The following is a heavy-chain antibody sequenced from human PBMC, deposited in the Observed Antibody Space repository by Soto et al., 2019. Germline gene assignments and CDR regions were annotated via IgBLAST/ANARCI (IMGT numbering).Heavy chain of an antibody. V-gene: IGHV1-69*13. CDR2: IIPIFGTA. Sequence: SVKVACKAPGGPLSSYAISLVRQAPGQGLEWMGGIIPIFGTANYAQKFQGRVTITADESTSTAYMELSSLRSEDTAVYYWARGRRPYYYGMEVWGQGTTVTVSS. CDR3: ARGRRPYYYGMEV. J-gene: IGHJ6*02. CDR1: GGPLSSYA.